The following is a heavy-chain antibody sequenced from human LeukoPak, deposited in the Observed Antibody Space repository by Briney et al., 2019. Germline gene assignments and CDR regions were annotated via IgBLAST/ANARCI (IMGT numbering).Heavy chain of an antibody. CDR1: GFTFSNAW. CDR3: ARGGSSGYYLAY. CDR2: IYSGGSL. J-gene: IGHJ4*02. D-gene: IGHD3-22*01. Sequence: GSLRLSCAASGFTFSNAWMSWVRQAPGKGLEWVSVIYSGGSLYYADSVKGRFAISRDNSKNTLYLQMSSLRAEDTAVYYCARGGSSGYYLAYWGQGTLVTVSS. V-gene: IGHV3-53*01.